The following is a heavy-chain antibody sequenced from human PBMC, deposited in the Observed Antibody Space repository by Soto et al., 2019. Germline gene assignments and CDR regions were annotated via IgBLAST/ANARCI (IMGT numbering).Heavy chain of an antibody. CDR2: IYYSGST. V-gene: IGHV4-30-4*01. Sequence: PSETLSLTCTVSGGSISIGDYYWSCIRQPPGKGLEWIGYIYYSGSTYYNPSLKSRVTISVDTSKNQFSLKLSSVTAADTAVYYCARGRILSIAAAGYYFDYWGQGTLVTVSS. CDR1: GGSISIGDYY. CDR3: ARGRILSIAAAGYYFDY. D-gene: IGHD6-13*01. J-gene: IGHJ4*02.